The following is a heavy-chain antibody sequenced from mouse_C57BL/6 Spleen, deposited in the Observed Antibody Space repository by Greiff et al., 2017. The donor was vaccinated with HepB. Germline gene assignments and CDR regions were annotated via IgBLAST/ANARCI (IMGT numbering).Heavy chain of an antibody. V-gene: IGHV1-15*01. J-gene: IGHJ4*01. D-gene: IGHD1-1*01. Sequence: QVQLQQSGAELVRPGASVTLSCKASGYTFTDYEMHWVKQTPVHGLEWIGAIDPETGGTAYNQKFKGQAILTADKSSSTAYMELRSLTSEDSAVYYCTRRGYGSSRGYAMDYWGQGTSVTVSS. CDR2: IDPETGGT. CDR1: GYTFTDYE. CDR3: TRRGYGSSRGYAMDY.